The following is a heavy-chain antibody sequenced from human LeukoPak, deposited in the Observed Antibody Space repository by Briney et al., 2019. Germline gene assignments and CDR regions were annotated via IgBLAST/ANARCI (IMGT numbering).Heavy chain of an antibody. J-gene: IGHJ6*03. CDR1: GFTFSSYA. CDR3: ARVGSGPYYYYYMDV. D-gene: IGHD3-10*01. Sequence: GGSLRLSCAASGFTFSSYAMSWVRQAPGKGLEWVSAISGSGGSTYYADSVKGRFTISRDNAKNSLYLQMNSLRAEDTAVYYCARVGSGPYYYYYMDVWGKGTTVTVSS. V-gene: IGHV3-23*01. CDR2: ISGSGGST.